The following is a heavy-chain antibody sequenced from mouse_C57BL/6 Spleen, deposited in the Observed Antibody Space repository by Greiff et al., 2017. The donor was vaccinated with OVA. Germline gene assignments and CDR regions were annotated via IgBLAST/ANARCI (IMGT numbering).Heavy chain of an antibody. CDR2: INPGSGGT. V-gene: IGHV1-54*01. CDR1: GYAFTNYL. Sequence: QVQLQQSGAELVRPGTSVKVSCKASGYAFTNYLIEWVKQRPGQGLEWIGVINPGSGGTNYNEKFKGKATLTADKSSSTAYIQLSSLTSEDSAVYFCARATSWDVAWFAYWGQGTLVTVSA. CDR3: ARATSWDVAWFAY. D-gene: IGHD4-1*01. J-gene: IGHJ3*01.